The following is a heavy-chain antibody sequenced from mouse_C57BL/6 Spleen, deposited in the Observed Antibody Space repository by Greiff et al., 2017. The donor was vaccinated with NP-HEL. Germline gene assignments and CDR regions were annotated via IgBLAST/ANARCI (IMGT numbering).Heavy chain of an antibody. Sequence: QVQLKQSGAELARPGASVKLSCKASGYTFTSYGISWVKQRTGQGLEWIGEIYPRSGNTYYNEKFKGKATLTADKSSSTAYMELRSLTSEDSAVYFCANYDPYAMDYWGQGTSVTVSS. D-gene: IGHD1-1*01. J-gene: IGHJ4*01. CDR1: GYTFTSYG. CDR2: IYPRSGNT. CDR3: ANYDPYAMDY. V-gene: IGHV1-81*01.